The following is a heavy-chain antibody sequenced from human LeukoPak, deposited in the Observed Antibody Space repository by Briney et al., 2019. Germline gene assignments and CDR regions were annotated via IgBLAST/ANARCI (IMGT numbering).Heavy chain of an antibody. CDR1: GVSISSYY. V-gene: IGHV4-59*01. Sequence: SETLSLKCTVSGVSISSYYWIWIRKPPGKGLEGFGYNYYSRSTNYHPSLKSRVTISIDTSTNQCSLTLSPATAGDTAVDHCARVGVGKGSYTWDSFDIWGQGTMVTVSS. CDR2: NYYSRST. J-gene: IGHJ3*02. CDR3: ARVGVGKGSYTWDSFDI. D-gene: IGHD1-26*01.